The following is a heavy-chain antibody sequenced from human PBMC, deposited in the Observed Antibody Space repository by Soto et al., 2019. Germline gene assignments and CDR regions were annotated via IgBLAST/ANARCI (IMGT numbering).Heavy chain of an antibody. J-gene: IGHJ3*02. V-gene: IGHV3-21*01. CDR1: GFTFSSYS. CDR2: ISSSSSYI. D-gene: IGHD3-22*01. CDR3: ARDSGDYYDSVSGDAFDI. Sequence: GGSLRLSCAASGFTFSSYSMNWVRQAPGTGLEWVSSISSSSSYIYYADSVKGRFTISRDNAKNSLYLQMNSLRAEDTAVYYCARDSGDYYDSVSGDAFDIWGQGTMVTVSS.